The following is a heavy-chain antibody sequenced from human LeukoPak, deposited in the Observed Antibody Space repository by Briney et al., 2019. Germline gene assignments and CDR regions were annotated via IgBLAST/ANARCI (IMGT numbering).Heavy chain of an antibody. CDR2: ISGSGGST. J-gene: IGHJ5*02. D-gene: IGHD3-10*01. CDR1: GFTFSSYG. Sequence: PGGTLRLSCAASGFTFSSYGMSWVRQAPGKGLEWVSAISGSGGSTYYADSVKGRFTISRDNSKNTLYLQMNSLRAEDTAVYYCARVAFGELGNWFDPWGQGTLVTVSS. CDR3: ARVAFGELGNWFDP. V-gene: IGHV3-23*01.